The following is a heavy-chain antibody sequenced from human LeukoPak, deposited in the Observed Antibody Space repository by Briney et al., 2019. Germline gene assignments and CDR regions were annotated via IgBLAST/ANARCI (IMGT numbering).Heavy chain of an antibody. V-gene: IGHV4-34*01. CDR3: ARAVLNYDFWSGYPSGFDI. D-gene: IGHD3-3*01. Sequence: PSETLSLTCAVYGGSFSGYYWSWIRQPPGKGLEWIGEINHSGSTNYNPSLKSRVTISVDTSKNQFSLKLSSVTAADTAVYYCARAVLNYDFWSGYPSGFDIWGQGTMVTVPS. CDR2: INHSGST. CDR1: GGSFSGYY. J-gene: IGHJ3*02.